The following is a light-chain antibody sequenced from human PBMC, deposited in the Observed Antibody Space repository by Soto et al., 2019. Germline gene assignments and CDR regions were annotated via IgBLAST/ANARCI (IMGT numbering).Light chain of an antibody. V-gene: IGLV2-14*01. CDR1: SSDVGGYNY. CDR2: DVS. J-gene: IGLJ1*01. CDR3: CSYTTSNGRQVV. Sequence: QSVLTQPASVSGSPGQSITISCTGTSSDVGGYNYVSWYQQHPGKAPKFMIYDVSNRPSGVSNRFSGSKSGNTASLTISGLQAEDEADYYCCSYTTSNGRQVVFGTGSKLTVL.